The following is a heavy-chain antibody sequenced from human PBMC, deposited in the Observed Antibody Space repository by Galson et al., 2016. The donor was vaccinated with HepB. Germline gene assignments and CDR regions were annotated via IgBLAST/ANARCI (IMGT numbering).Heavy chain of an antibody. CDR1: GFTFDDYA. CDR3: AKGRARYSRSSDIDY. J-gene: IGHJ4*02. CDR2: VTWNSENI. D-gene: IGHD6-6*01. V-gene: IGHV3-9*01. Sequence: LRLSCAASGFTFDDYAMHWVRHVSGRGLEWFSGVTWNSENIGYAVSVKGRFTISRDNANNSLYLQMNSRRAADTALYYCAKGRARYSRSSDIDYWGQGTLVAVSS.